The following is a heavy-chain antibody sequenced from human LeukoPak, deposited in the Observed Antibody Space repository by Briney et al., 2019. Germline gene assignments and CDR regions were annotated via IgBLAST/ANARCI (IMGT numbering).Heavy chain of an antibody. CDR1: GGSISSSSYY. CDR3: ARESPGGSSWGYYYYYMDV. J-gene: IGHJ6*03. V-gene: IGHV4-39*07. CDR2: IYYSGST. Sequence: PSETLSLTCTVSGGSISSSSYYWGWIRQPPGKGLEWIGSIYYSGSTYYNPSLKSRVTISVDTSKNQFSLKLSSVTAADTAVYYCARESPGGSSWGYYYYYMDVWGKGTTVTVSS. D-gene: IGHD2-15*01.